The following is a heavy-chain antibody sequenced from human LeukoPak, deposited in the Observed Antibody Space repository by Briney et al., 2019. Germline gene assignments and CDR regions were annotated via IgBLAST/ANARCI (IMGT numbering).Heavy chain of an antibody. CDR3: AKSIRATNSAVDY. CDR2: ISGSGGST. V-gene: IGHV3-23*01. CDR1: GFTFNIYA. Sequence: GGSLRLSCAASGFTFNIYAMSWVRQAPGKGLEWVSDISGSGGSTYYADSVKGRFTISRDNSKNTLSLQMNSLRAEDTAVYYCAKSIRATNSAVDYWGQGTLVTVSS. D-gene: IGHD5-24*01. J-gene: IGHJ4*02.